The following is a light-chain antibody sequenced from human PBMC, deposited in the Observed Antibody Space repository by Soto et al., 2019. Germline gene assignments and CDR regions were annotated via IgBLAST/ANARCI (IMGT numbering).Light chain of an antibody. CDR1: NIESKS. V-gene: IGLV3-21*02. CDR3: RVWDTSSDHPGV. CDR2: DDS. Sequence: SYELTQPPSVSVAPGQTARIPCGGNNIESKSVHWYQEKPGQAPVLVVFDDSDRPTGIPDRFSGSNSGNTATLTISRVEAGDEADYYCRVWDTSSDHPGVFGGGTKLTVL. J-gene: IGLJ3*02.